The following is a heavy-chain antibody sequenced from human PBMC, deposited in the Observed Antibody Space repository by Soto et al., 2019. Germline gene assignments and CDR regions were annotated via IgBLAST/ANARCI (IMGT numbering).Heavy chain of an antibody. J-gene: IGHJ4*02. CDR3: ARDLGYCSSTSCRRGYFDY. CDR2: IYYSGST. D-gene: IGHD2-2*01. CDR1: GGSISSGGYY. Sequence: QVQLQESGPGLVKPSQTLSLTCTVSGGSISSGGYYWSWIRQHPGKGLEWIGYIYYSGSTYYNPSLTSRVTISVDTSKNQFSLKLSSVTAADTAVYYCARDLGYCSSTSCRRGYFDYWGQGTLVTVSS. V-gene: IGHV4-31*03.